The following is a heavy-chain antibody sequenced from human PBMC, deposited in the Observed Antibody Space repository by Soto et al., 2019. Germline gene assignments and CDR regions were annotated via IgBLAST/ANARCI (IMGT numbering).Heavy chain of an antibody. D-gene: IGHD2-21*01. V-gene: IGHV5-51*01. CDR3: ARHIVGARDPTPYYFDY. Sequence: PGESLKISCKGSGNSFTSYWIGWVRQMPGKGLEWMGIIYPGDSDTRYSPSFQGQVTISADKSISTAYLQWSSLKASDTAMYYCARHIVGARDPTPYYFDYWGQGTLVTVSS. J-gene: IGHJ4*02. CDR1: GNSFTSYW. CDR2: IYPGDSDT.